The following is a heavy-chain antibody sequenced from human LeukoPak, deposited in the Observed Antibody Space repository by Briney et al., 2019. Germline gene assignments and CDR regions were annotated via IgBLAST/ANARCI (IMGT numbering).Heavy chain of an antibody. J-gene: IGHJ4*02. CDR3: ARAEYPTIYFDY. V-gene: IGHV4-59*08. CDR2: IHYTGST. Sequence: SETLSLTCTVSGGSISSYYWSWIRQPPGKGLEWIGYIHYTGSTNYNPSLKSRVTISVDTSKNQFSLKLSSVTAADTAVYYCARAEYPTIYFDYWGQGTLVTVSS. D-gene: IGHD5-24*01. CDR1: GGSISSYY.